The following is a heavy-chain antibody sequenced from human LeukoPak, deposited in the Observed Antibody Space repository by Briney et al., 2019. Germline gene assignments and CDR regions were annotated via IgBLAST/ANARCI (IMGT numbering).Heavy chain of an antibody. CDR2: ISSSGSTI. CDR1: GFTFSDYY. CDR3: ARDPGIAAAGIFSEDAFDI. D-gene: IGHD6-13*01. J-gene: IGHJ3*02. Sequence: PGGSLRLSCAASGFTFSDYYMNWVRQAPGKGLEWVSYISSSGSTIYYADSVKGRFTISRDNAKNSLYLQMNSLRAEDTAVYYCARDPGIAAAGIFSEDAFDIWGQGTMVTVSS. V-gene: IGHV3-11*04.